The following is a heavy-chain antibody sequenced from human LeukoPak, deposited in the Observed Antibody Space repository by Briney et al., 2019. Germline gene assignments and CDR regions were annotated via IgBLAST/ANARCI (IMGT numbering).Heavy chain of an antibody. CDR1: RFSFSSHW. J-gene: IGHJ4*02. Sequence: GGSLRLSCVASRFSFSSHWMTWVRLAPGKGLEWVANIKEDGREKYYADSVKGRFTISRDNAKNSLYLQMNSLRGEDTAVYYCATEDYYDSSGYYFDYWGQGTLVTVSS. CDR3: ATEDYYDSSGYYFDY. V-gene: IGHV3-7*01. D-gene: IGHD3-22*01. CDR2: IKEDGREK.